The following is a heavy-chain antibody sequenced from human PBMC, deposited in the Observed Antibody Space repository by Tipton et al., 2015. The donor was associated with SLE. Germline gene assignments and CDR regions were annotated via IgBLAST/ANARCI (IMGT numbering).Heavy chain of an antibody. Sequence: LRLSCAVSGYSISSVYYWGWIRQPPGKGLEWIGSIYHSGSTYYNPSLKSRVTISVDTSKNQFSLKLSSVTAADTAVYYCASIAAAGTTFDYWGQGSLVTVSS. J-gene: IGHJ4*02. V-gene: IGHV4-38-2*01. D-gene: IGHD6-13*01. CDR3: ASIAAAGTTFDY. CDR1: GYSISSVYY. CDR2: IYHSGST.